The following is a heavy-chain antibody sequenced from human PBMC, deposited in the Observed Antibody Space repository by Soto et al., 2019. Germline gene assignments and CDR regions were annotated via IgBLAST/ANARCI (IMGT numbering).Heavy chain of an antibody. V-gene: IGHV3-48*01. Sequence: GGSLRLSCAASGFTFSSYSMNWVRQAPGKGLEWVSYISSSGVTIYYADSVKGRFTISRDSAKNSLYLQMNSLRAEDTAVYYCARHPERIAQIGWFDPWGQGTLVTVSS. J-gene: IGHJ5*02. CDR3: ARHPERIAQIGWFDP. CDR2: ISSSGVTI. CDR1: GFTFSSYS. D-gene: IGHD6-13*01.